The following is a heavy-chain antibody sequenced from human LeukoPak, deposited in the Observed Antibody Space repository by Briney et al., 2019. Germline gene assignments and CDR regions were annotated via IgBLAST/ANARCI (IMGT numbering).Heavy chain of an antibody. J-gene: IGHJ4*02. CDR3: ARVIRYGSGNYYYFDY. D-gene: IGHD3-10*01. CDR1: GFIFNNFA. Sequence: PGGSLRLSCAASGFIFNNFALNWVRQAPGKRLEWVSDISDSGGDTYYADSVRGRFTISRDNFKNTLYLQMNSLRADDTAIYYCARVIRYGSGNYYYFDYWGQGTLVTVSS. CDR2: ISDSGGDT. V-gene: IGHV3-23*01.